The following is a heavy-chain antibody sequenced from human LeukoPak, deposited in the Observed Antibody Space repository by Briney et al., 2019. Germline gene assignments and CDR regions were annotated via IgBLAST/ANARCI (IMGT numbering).Heavy chain of an antibody. CDR2: INHSGST. Sequence: PSETLSLTCAIYGGSFSGYYWSWIRQPPGKGLEWIGEINHSGSTNYNPSLKSRVTISVDTSKNQFSLKLSSVTAADTAVYYCASLNTSGYAFDIWGQGTMVTVSS. D-gene: IGHD3-3*01. V-gene: IGHV4-34*01. J-gene: IGHJ3*02. CDR3: ASLNTSGYAFDI. CDR1: GGSFSGYY.